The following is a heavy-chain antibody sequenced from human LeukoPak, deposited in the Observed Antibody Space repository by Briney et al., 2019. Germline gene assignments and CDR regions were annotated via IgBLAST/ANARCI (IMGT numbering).Heavy chain of an antibody. CDR1: GFTFSSYA. D-gene: IGHD5-24*01. V-gene: IGHV3-30-3*01. J-gene: IGHJ4*02. CDR2: ISYDGSNK. CDR3: ARGHWGRWLQSIDY. Sequence: GRSLRLSCAASGFTFSSYAMHWVRQAPGKGLEWVAVISYDGSNKYYADSVKGRFTISRDNSKNTLYLQMNSLRAEDTAVYYCARGHWGRWLQSIDYWGQGTLATVSS.